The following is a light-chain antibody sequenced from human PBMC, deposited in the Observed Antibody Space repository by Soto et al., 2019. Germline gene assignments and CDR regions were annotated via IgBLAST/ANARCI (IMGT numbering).Light chain of an antibody. CDR2: GAS. Sequence: EIVLTQSPGTLSLTPGERATLSCRASQSVSSNYLAWYQQRPGQAPRLLISGASNRATGIPDRFSGRGSGTDFTLTISRLEPEDFAVYCCQLYGTSPPGYTFGQGTRLEIK. J-gene: IGKJ2*01. CDR3: QLYGTSPPGYT. CDR1: QSVSSNY. V-gene: IGKV3-20*01.